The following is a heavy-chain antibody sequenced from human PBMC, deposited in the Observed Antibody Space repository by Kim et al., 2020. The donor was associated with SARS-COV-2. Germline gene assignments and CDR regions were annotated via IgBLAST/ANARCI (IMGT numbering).Heavy chain of an antibody. Sequence: SETLSLTCTVSGGSISSYYWSWIRQPPGKGLEWIGYIYYSGSTNHNPSLKSRVTISVDTSKNQFSLKLSSVTAADTAVYYCARGYYYGSGSYSSSNGFWFDPWGQGTLVTGSS. CDR3: ARGYYYGSGSYSSSNGFWFDP. V-gene: IGHV4-59*01. D-gene: IGHD3-10*01. CDR2: IYYSGST. J-gene: IGHJ5*02. CDR1: GGSISSYY.